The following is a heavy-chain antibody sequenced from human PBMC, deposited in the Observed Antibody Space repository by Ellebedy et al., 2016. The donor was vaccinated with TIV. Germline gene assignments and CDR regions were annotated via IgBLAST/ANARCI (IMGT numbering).Heavy chain of an antibody. Sequence: GESLKISCAASGFTFSSYAMHWVRQAPGKGLEYVSAISSNGGSTYYANSVKGRFTISRDNSKNTLYLQMGSLRAEDMAVYYCARAPVYNWNDGREIVYAFDIWGQGTMVTVSS. V-gene: IGHV3-64*01. J-gene: IGHJ3*02. D-gene: IGHD1-1*01. CDR2: ISSNGGST. CDR3: ARAPVYNWNDGREIVYAFDI. CDR1: GFTFSSYA.